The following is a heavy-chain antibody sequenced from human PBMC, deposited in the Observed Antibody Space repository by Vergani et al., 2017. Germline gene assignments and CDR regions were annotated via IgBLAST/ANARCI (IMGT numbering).Heavy chain of an antibody. Sequence: QLQLQESGPGLVKPSETLSLTCTVSGGSISSGSYYWSWIRQPAGKGLEWIGYIYSTGSTNYNPSLNSRVTMSVDTSKNQFSLKLRSVTAADTAVYFCARVMYRDEASTGYRLEGIDIWGQGTTVTISS. J-gene: IGHJ6*02. CDR1: GGSISSGSYY. D-gene: IGHD3-9*01. CDR2: IYSTGST. V-gene: IGHV4-61*10. CDR3: ARVMYRDEASTGYRLEGIDI.